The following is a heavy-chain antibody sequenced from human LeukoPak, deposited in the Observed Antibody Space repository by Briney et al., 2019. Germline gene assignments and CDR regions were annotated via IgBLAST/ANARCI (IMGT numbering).Heavy chain of an antibody. CDR2: INPSGGST. D-gene: IGHD5-18*01. J-gene: IGHJ4*02. Sequence: ASVKVSCKASGYTFTTYYIHWVRQAPGQGLEWMAGINPSGGSTSYALKFQGRVTMTRDTSTSTVYMELSSLRSEDTAIYYCARERGYTYGGPFDYWGQRTLVTVSS. CDR3: ARERGYTYGGPFDY. CDR1: GYTFTTYY. V-gene: IGHV1-46*01.